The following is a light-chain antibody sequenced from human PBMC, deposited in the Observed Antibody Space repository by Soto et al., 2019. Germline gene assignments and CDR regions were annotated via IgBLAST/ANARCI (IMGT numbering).Light chain of an antibody. J-gene: IGLJ3*02. Sequence: QSVLTQPPSVSGAPGQRVTISCTGSSSNIGAGYDVHWYQQLPGTAPKLLIYGNSNRPSGVPDRFCGTKSGTSASLTITGQPAEDEADYYCPSYDSSLNGGVFGGGTKLTVL. CDR2: GNS. CDR1: SSNIGAGYD. V-gene: IGLV1-40*01. CDR3: PSYDSSLNGGV.